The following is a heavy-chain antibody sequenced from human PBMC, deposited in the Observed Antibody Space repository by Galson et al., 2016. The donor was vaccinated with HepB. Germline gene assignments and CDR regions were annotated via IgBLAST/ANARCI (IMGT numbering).Heavy chain of an antibody. D-gene: IGHD4-17*01. Sequence: SLRLSCAASGFTFSNFGMHWVRQAPGKGLEWVAFIRYDGSNKYYPDSVKGRFTISRDNSKNTLYLQMNSLRPEDSAMYYCAKDRYYGDYFDYWGQGALVTVSS. CDR2: IRYDGSNK. CDR1: GFTFSNFG. J-gene: IGHJ4*02. CDR3: AKDRYYGDYFDY. V-gene: IGHV3-30*02.